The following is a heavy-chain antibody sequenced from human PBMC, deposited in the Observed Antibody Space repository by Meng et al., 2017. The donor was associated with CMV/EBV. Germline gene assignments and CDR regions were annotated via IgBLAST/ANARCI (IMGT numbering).Heavy chain of an antibody. CDR2: ISGSGGST. V-gene: IGHV3-23*01. J-gene: IGHJ5*02. D-gene: IGHD3-3*01. Sequence: GGSLRLSCAASGFTFSSYAMSWVRQAPGKGLEWVSAISGSGGSTYYADSVKGRFTISRDNSKNTLYLQMNSLRAEDTAVYYCAKDGGGVITIFGMANPTGGFDPWGQGTLVTVSS. CDR3: AKDGGGVITIFGMANPTGGFDP. CDR1: GFTFSSYA.